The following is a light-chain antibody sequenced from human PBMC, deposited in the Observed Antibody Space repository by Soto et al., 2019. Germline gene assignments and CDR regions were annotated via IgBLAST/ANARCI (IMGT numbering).Light chain of an antibody. J-gene: IGKJ4*01. Sequence: IQMTQSPSTVSASIGDRVTITCRASLNIRRWVAWYQQKPGKAPELLIYSASGLETGGPSWFSGSGFGTEFTLTSSIQHPDYFATYYCQEYNGDSGLTFGGGTKVEIK. CDR1: LNIRRW. CDR3: QEYNGDSGLT. V-gene: IGKV1-5*03. CDR2: SAS.